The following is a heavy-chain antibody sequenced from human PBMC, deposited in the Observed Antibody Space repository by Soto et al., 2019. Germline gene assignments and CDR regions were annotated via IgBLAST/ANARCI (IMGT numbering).Heavy chain of an antibody. V-gene: IGHV3-23*01. J-gene: IGHJ4*02. CDR1: GFTFSNCA. CDR2: VSGGGDYT. D-gene: IGHD1-26*01. CDR3: AKGAAVGHTHFDY. Sequence: EVQVLESGGGLVQPGGSLRLSCAASGFTFSNCAMTWVRQAPGKGLEWVSAVSGGGDYTYYADSVKGRFTISRDNSKSTLYLQMNSLRAEDTALYYCAKGAAVGHTHFDYWGQGTLVTVSS.